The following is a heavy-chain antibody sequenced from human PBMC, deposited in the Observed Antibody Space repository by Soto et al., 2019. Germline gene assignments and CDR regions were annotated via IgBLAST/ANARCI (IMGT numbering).Heavy chain of an antibody. Sequence: GESLKISCKAARYRCPNYWIGWVRQVPGKGLEWMGIIYPDDSDVKYSPSFQGQVTISADKSISTTHLQWSSLKASDTAMYFCARRTCSSTSCDGLMTTVSTEAFDIWGQGTMVTVSS. D-gene: IGHD2-2*01. J-gene: IGHJ3*02. CDR2: IYPDDSDV. CDR3: ARRTCSSTSCDGLMTTVSTEAFDI. V-gene: IGHV5-51*01. CDR1: RYRCPNYW.